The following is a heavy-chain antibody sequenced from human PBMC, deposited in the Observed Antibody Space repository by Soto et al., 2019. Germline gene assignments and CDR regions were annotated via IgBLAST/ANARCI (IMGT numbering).Heavy chain of an antibody. J-gene: IGHJ4*02. V-gene: IGHV4-4*02. D-gene: IGHD3-22*01. CDR1: GDSITSDHW. CDR3: ARRRYYDSTGYSHN. Sequence: SETLSLTCAVSGDSITSDHWLSWVRQPPGKRLEWIAEVYHRGTPNYSPSLKSRVIISLDKSKNQFSLKLNSMTAVDTAVYYCARRRYYDSTGYSHNWVQGTLVPVSS. CDR2: VYHRGTP.